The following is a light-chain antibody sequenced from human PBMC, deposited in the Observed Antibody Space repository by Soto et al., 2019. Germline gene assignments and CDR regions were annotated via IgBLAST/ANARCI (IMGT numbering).Light chain of an antibody. CDR3: QLRSNWPPLT. Sequence: EIVLTQSPATLSLSPGERATLSCRASQSVSSYLAWYQHKPGQAPRLLIYDASNRATGIPARFSGSVSGTDFTITISSLEPEDFAVYYCQLRSNWPPLTFGGGTKVEIK. J-gene: IGKJ4*01. CDR2: DAS. V-gene: IGKV3-11*01. CDR1: QSVSSY.